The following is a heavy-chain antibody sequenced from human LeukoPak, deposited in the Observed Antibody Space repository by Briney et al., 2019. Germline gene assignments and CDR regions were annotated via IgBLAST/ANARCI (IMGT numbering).Heavy chain of an antibody. V-gene: IGHV1-69*13. CDR1: GGTFSSYA. CDR2: IIPIFTTA. J-gene: IGHJ4*02. Sequence: GASVKVSCKASGGTFSSYAISWVRQALGQGLEWMGGIIPIFTTANHAQKFQGRVTITADESTSTAYMELSSLRSEDTAVYYCARVGGSGSYTSHYFDYWGQGTLVTVSS. D-gene: IGHD3-10*01. CDR3: ARVGGSGSYTSHYFDY.